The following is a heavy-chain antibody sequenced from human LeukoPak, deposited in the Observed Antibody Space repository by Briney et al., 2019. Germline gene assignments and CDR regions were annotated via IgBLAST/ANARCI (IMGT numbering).Heavy chain of an antibody. Sequence: GGSLRLSCAVSGFTFSAYAIHWVRQAPGQGLEWVAVISYDGNHKLYADSVKGRFTVSRDNSKDTVYLQMNSLRVEDTAVYYCARDRGINMVRGVIDYWGQGTLVTVSS. V-gene: IGHV3-30-3*01. D-gene: IGHD3-10*01. J-gene: IGHJ4*02. CDR3: ARDRGINMVRGVIDY. CDR1: GFTFSAYA. CDR2: ISYDGNHK.